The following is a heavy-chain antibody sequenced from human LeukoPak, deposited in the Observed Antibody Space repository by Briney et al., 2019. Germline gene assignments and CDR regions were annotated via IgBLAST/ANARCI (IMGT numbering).Heavy chain of an antibody. CDR2: IIPIFGTA. CDR1: GGTFISYA. CDR3: ARGLIYDFWSGYYY. D-gene: IGHD3-3*01. V-gene: IGHV1-69*13. J-gene: IGHJ4*02. Sequence: ASVKVSCKASGGTFISYAISWVRQAPGQGLEWMGGIIPIFGTANYAQKFQGRVTITADESTSTAYMELSSLRSADTAVYYCARGLIYDFWSGYYYWGQGTLVTVSS.